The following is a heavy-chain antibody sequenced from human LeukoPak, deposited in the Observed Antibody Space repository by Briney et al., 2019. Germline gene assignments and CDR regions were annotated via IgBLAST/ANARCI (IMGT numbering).Heavy chain of an antibody. CDR2: ISGSGGST. J-gene: IGHJ4*02. CDR1: GFTFSSYA. Sequence: GGSLRLSCAASGFTFSSYAMSWVRQAPGKGLEWVSAISGSGGSTYYADFVKGRFTISRDNSKNTLYLQMNSLRAEDTAVYYCATRLPGIAVAGIEYWGQGTLVTVSS. CDR3: ATRLPGIAVAGIEY. D-gene: IGHD6-19*01. V-gene: IGHV3-23*01.